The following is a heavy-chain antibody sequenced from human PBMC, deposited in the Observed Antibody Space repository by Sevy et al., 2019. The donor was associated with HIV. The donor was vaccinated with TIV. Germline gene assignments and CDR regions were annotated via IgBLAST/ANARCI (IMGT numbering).Heavy chain of an antibody. D-gene: IGHD2-15*01. CDR3: VRDVATNGSF. CDR1: GFSLNSFW. CDR2: INRNGSVT. Sequence: GGSLRLSCAASGFSLNSFWMNWVRQTPGKGLEWVANINRNGSVTYYVDSVKGRFTISRDNSRNLLYLQMNSLRVEDTALYYCVRDVATNGSFWGQGTLVTISS. V-gene: IGHV3-7*01. J-gene: IGHJ4*02.